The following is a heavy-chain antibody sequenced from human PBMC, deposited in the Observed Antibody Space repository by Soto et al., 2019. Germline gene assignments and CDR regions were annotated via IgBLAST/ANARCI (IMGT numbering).Heavy chain of an antibody. J-gene: IGHJ6*02. Sequence: QVQLQESGPGLVKPSETLSLTCTVSGGSISSYYWSWIRQPPGKGLEWIGYIYYSGSTNYNPSLKSRVTISIDTSKNQFSLKLSSVTAADTAVYYCARDSESRDGYNYYYYYGMDVWGQGTTVTVSS. D-gene: IGHD5-12*01. CDR3: ARDSESRDGYNYYYYYGMDV. CDR1: GGSISSYY. CDR2: IYYSGST. V-gene: IGHV4-59*01.